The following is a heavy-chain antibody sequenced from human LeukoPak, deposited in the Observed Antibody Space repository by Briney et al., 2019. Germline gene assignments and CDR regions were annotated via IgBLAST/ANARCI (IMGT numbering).Heavy chain of an antibody. Sequence: PRGSLRLSCAASGFTLSSYAMLWVRQAPGKGLEWVAVISYDGSNKYYADSVKGRFTISRDNSKNTLYLQMNSLRAEDTAVYYCARGVVPAAEDAFDIWGQGTMVTVSS. D-gene: IGHD2-2*01. V-gene: IGHV3-30-3*01. J-gene: IGHJ3*02. CDR3: ARGVVPAAEDAFDI. CDR2: ISYDGSNK. CDR1: GFTLSSYA.